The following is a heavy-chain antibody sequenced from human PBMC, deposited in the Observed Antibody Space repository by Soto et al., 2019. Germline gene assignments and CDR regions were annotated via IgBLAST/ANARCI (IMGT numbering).Heavy chain of an antibody. CDR1: GGTFSSYA. Sequence: ASVKVSCKASGGTFSSYAISWVRRAPGQGLEWMGGIIPIFGTANYAQKFQGRVTITADESTSTAYMELSSLRSEDAAVYYCARYRPRKRYFDWLPYYYGMDVWGQGTTVTVSS. V-gene: IGHV1-69*13. CDR3: ARYRPRKRYFDWLPYYYGMDV. J-gene: IGHJ6*02. D-gene: IGHD3-9*01. CDR2: IIPIFGTA.